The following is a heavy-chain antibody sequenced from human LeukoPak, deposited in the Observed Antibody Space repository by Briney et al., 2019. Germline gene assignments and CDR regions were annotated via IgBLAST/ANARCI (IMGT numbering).Heavy chain of an antibody. CDR2: INPNSGGT. CDR1: GYTFTGYY. J-gene: IGHJ6*02. Sequence: GASVKVSCKASGYTFTGYYMHWVRQAPGQGLEWMGWINPNSGGTNYAQKFQGRVTMTRDTSISTAYMELSRLRSDDTAVYYCARDSAPLRYFDWLLLEQPGYYGMDVWGQGTTVTVSS. V-gene: IGHV1-2*02. CDR3: ARDSAPLRYFDWLLLEQPGYYGMDV. D-gene: IGHD3-9*01.